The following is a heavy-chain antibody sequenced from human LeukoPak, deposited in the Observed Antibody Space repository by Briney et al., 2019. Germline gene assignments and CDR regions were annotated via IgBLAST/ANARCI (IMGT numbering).Heavy chain of an antibody. CDR2: INPSGGST. D-gene: IGHD3/OR15-3a*01. CDR1: GDTFTSYY. CDR3: AKGLKDWYTFDY. V-gene: IGHV1-46*01. J-gene: IGHJ4*02. Sequence: ASVKVSCKASGDTFTSYYMHWVRQAPGQGLQWMGIINPSGGSTSYAQKFQGRVTMTRDMSTSTVYMELSSLRSEDTAVYYCAKGLKDWYTFDYWGQGTLVTVSS.